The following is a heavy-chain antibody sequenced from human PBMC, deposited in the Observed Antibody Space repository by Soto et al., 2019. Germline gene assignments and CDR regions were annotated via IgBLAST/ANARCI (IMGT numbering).Heavy chain of an antibody. CDR3: AGRLTPAASLDY. D-gene: IGHD2-2*01. Sequence: VQLVESGGGLIQPGGSLRLSCAASGFTVSNNHMTWVRQAAGKGLELVSFVHGGGSTSYADSVKGRFTISRDNSKNPLYLQMDSLRAEDTAIYYCAGRLTPAASLDYWGRGPLVTVSS. CDR1: GFTVSNNH. J-gene: IGHJ4*02. V-gene: IGHV3-53*01. CDR2: VHGGGST.